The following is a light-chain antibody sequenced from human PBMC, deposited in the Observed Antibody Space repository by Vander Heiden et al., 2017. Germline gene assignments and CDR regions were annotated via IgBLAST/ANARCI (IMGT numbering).Light chain of an antibody. Sequence: QSVLTQPPSASGTPGQRVSISCSGSSSNIGSNYLYWYQQLPGTAPKLLIFRNKQRPSGVPDRFSGSKSGTSASLAISGLRSEDEADYYCAAWDDSLSGVVFGGGTKLTVL. CDR1: SSNIGSNY. V-gene: IGLV1-47*01. J-gene: IGLJ2*01. CDR3: AAWDDSLSGVV. CDR2: RNK.